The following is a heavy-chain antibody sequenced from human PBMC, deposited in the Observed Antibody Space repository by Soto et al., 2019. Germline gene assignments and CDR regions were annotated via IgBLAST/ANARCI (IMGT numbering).Heavy chain of an antibody. J-gene: IGHJ4*02. CDR2: INHSGST. CDR1: GGSFSDYY. CDR3: ARGSRLRYFDWLLGALDY. D-gene: IGHD3-9*01. V-gene: IGHV4-34*01. Sequence: PSETLSLTCAVYGGSFSDYYWRWIRQPPGKGLEWIGEINHSGSTNYNPSLKSRVTISVDTSKNQFSLKLSSVTAADTAVYYCARGSRLRYFDWLLGALDYWGQGTLVTVSS.